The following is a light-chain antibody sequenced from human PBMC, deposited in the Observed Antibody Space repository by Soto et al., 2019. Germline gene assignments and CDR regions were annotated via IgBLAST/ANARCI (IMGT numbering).Light chain of an antibody. Sequence: IQMSQSVSSRAACIGDRVTLTCRASQSIGTNLNWYQQRPGKAPKLLIYAVSSLQSGVSSRFSGSGSGTDFTLSINSLQREDFATYYCQQTYSAPPLFGQGTKVDIK. CDR1: QSIGTN. CDR3: QQTYSAPPL. V-gene: IGKV1-39*01. J-gene: IGKJ1*01. CDR2: AVS.